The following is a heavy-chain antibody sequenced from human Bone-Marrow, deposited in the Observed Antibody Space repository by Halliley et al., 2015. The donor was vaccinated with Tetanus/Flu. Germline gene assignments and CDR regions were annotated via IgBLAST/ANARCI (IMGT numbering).Heavy chain of an antibody. V-gene: IGHV3-30*03. CDR2: ISHDGKKD. Sequence: IISHDGKKDYYADSVKGRFTISRDNSRNTVYLQMNSLREEDSGVYYCARGPYWAGGILDEDFWGLGTLVTVSS. J-gene: IGHJ4*02. D-gene: IGHD2-8*02. CDR3: ARGPYWAGGILDEDF.